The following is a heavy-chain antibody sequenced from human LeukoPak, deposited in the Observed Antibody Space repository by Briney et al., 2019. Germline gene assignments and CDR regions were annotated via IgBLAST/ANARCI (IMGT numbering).Heavy chain of an antibody. D-gene: IGHD3-10*01. CDR1: GFTFSSYA. CDR3: AKDRYGSGSYPPFDY. V-gene: IGHV3-23*01. Sequence: GGSLRLSCAASGFTFSSYAMSWVRQAPGKGLEWVSAINAGSGSTYYADSVKGRFTISRDNSKNTLYLQMNSLRAEDTAVYYCAKDRYGSGSYPPFDYWGQGTLVTVSS. J-gene: IGHJ4*02. CDR2: INAGSGST.